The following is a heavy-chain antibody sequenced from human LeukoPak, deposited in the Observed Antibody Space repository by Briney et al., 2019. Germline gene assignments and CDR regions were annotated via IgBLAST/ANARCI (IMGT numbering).Heavy chain of an antibody. V-gene: IGHV3-7*04. D-gene: IGHD3-9*01. Sequence: PGGSLRLSCAASGFTFSSYWMSWVRQAPGKGLEWVATIKNDGSEKNYVVSVKGRFTISRDNAKNSLYLQMSGLRAEDTAVYFCATADWFSFDFWGQGTLVTVSS. CDR3: ATADWFSFDF. CDR2: IKNDGSEK. J-gene: IGHJ4*02. CDR1: GFTFSSYW.